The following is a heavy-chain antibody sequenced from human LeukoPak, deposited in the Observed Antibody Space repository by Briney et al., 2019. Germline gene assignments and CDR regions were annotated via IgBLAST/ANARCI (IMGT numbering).Heavy chain of an antibody. CDR3: ARAKYDSSGYYYSGFDI. CDR2: ISSSGSTI. Sequence: PGGSLRLSCAASGFMLSSYWMNWVRQAPGKGLEWVSYISSSGSTIYYADSVKGRFTISRDNAKNSLYLQMNSLRAEDTAVYYCARAKYDSSGYYYSGFDIWGQGTMVTVSS. CDR1: GFMLSSYW. D-gene: IGHD3-22*01. J-gene: IGHJ3*02. V-gene: IGHV3-48*03.